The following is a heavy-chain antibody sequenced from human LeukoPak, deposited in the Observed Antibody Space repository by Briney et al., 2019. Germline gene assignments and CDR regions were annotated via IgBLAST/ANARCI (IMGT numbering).Heavy chain of an antibody. CDR3: ARDRDGYNSFDY. J-gene: IGHJ4*02. CDR2: ISSSSSYT. Sequence: PGGSLRLSCAASGFTFSDYYMSWIRQAPGKGLEWVSYISSSSSYTNYADSVKGRFTISRDNAKNSLYLQMNSLRAEDTAVYYCARDRDGYNSFDYWGQGTLVTVSS. D-gene: IGHD5-24*01. CDR1: GFTFSDYY. V-gene: IGHV3-11*05.